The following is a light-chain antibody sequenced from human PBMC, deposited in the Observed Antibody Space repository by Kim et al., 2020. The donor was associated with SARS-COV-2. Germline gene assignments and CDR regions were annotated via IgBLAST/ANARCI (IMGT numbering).Light chain of an antibody. Sequence: IQLTPSPSTLSASVGDRVTITCRASQTISMWLAWYQQKPGKAPNLLIYKASTLESGGPSRFSGSGSGTEFTLTISSLQHDDFATYSCQQYNPYLWTFGQGTKVDIK. J-gene: IGKJ1*01. CDR1: QTISMW. CDR3: QQYNPYLWT. CDR2: KAS. V-gene: IGKV1-5*03.